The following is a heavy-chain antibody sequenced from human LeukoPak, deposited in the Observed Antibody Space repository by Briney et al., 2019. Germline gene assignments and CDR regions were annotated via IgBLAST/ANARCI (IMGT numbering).Heavy chain of an antibody. D-gene: IGHD3-3*01. Sequence: GRSLRLSCAASGFTFSSYGMHWVRQAPGKGLEWVAVIWYDGSNKYYADSVKGRFTISRDNSKNTLYLQMNSLRAEDTAVYYCARDLDSGVVPTYDYWGQGTLVTVPS. CDR3: ARDLDSGVVPTYDY. J-gene: IGHJ4*02. V-gene: IGHV3-33*01. CDR1: GFTFSSYG. CDR2: IWYDGSNK.